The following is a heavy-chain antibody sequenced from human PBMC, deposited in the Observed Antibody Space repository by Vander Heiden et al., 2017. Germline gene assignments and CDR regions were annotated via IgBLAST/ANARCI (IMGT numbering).Heavy chain of an antibody. D-gene: IGHD3-9*01. Sequence: QVQLQESGPGLVKPSQTLSLTCTVSGGSISSGGYYWSWIRQHPGKGLEWIGYIYYSGSTYYNPSLKSRVTRAVDTSKNQFSLKLSAVTVADPAVYSCARDGHYYDIVTGDDNDYGMDVCGQGTTVTVSS. V-gene: IGHV4-31*03. CDR1: GGSISSGGYY. J-gene: IGHJ6*02. CDR2: IYYSGST. CDR3: ARDGHYYDIVTGDDNDYGMDV.